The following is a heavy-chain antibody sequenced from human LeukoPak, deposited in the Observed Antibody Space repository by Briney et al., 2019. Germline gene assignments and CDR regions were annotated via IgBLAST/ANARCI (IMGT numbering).Heavy chain of an antibody. V-gene: IGHV3-9*01. CDR2: ISWNNGSI. CDR1: GFTFDDYA. J-gene: IGHJ3*02. D-gene: IGHD6-13*01. CDR3: AKDRHSSSWYSGPLLGAFDI. Sequence: QAGGSLRLSCAASGFTFDDYAMHWVRQAPGKGLEWVSGISWNNGSIGYADSVKGRFTISRDNAKNSLYLQMNSLRAEDTALYYCAKDRHSSSWYSGPLLGAFDIWGQGTMVTVSS.